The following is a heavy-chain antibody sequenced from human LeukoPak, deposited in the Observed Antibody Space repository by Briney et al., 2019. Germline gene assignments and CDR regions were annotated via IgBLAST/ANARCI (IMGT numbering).Heavy chain of an antibody. CDR2: IYSGGST. Sequence: GGSLRLSCAASGFTVSGSYMNWVRQAPGKGLEWVSLIYSGGSTFYADSVKGRFTISRDNSKNTLYLHMNSLRVEDTAVYYCARGAAAGVGGHDAFDIWGQGTMVTVSS. CDR3: ARGAAAGVGGHDAFDI. J-gene: IGHJ3*02. CDR1: GFTVSGSY. V-gene: IGHV3-53*01. D-gene: IGHD6-13*01.